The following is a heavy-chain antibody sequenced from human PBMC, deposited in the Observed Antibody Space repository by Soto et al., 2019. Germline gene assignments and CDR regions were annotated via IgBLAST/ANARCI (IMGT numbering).Heavy chain of an antibody. D-gene: IGHD6-6*01. J-gene: IGHJ4*02. CDR2: LIPIFETA. Sequence: QVHLVQSGAEVTKAGSSVKVSCKASGGTFSSHAFSWVRQAPGQGLEWVGGLIPIFETANYAQAFQGRVTISADDSTNTVILELNNLRSDDTAIYFCALGDRSSWIGNHWGPGTQVTVS. CDR1: GGTFSSHA. CDR3: ALGDRSSWIGNH. V-gene: IGHV1-69*01.